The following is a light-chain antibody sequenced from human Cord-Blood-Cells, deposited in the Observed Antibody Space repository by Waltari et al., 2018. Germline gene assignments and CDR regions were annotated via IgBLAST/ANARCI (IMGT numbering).Light chain of an antibody. CDR2: DVS. Sequence: QSALTQPASVSGSAGQSMTISCTGTSSDVGGYNYSSWYQQHPGKAPKLMIYDVSNRPSGVSNRFSGSKSGNTASLTISGLQAEDEADYYCSSYTSSSTVVFGGGTKLTVL. V-gene: IGLV2-14*01. CDR3: SSYTSSSTVV. J-gene: IGLJ2*01. CDR1: SSDVGGYNY.